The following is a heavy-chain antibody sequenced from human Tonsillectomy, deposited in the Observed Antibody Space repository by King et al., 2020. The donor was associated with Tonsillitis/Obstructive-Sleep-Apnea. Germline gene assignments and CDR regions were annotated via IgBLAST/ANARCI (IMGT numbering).Heavy chain of an antibody. CDR1: GGSFSGYY. D-gene: IGHD5-12*01. V-gene: IGHV4-34*01. CDR3: ARAEKVATTQCFDY. CDR2: ISHSGIA. J-gene: IGHJ4*02. Sequence: VQLQQWGAGLLKPSETLSLTCAVYGGSFSGYYWNWIRQPPGKGLEWIGEISHSGIANYNPSLKSRVTISVDTSKKQFSLKLSSVTATETAVYYCARAEKVATTQCFDYWGQGTLVTVSS.